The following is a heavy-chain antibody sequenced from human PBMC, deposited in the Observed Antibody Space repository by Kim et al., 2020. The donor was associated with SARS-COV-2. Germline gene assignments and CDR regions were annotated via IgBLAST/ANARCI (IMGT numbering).Heavy chain of an antibody. V-gene: IGHV5-10-1*01. Sequence: PSDSYTNYSPSFQGHVTISADKSISTAYLQWSSLKASDTAMYYCARHPYPWGQGTLVTVSS. CDR2: PSDSYT. J-gene: IGHJ5*02. CDR3: ARHPYP.